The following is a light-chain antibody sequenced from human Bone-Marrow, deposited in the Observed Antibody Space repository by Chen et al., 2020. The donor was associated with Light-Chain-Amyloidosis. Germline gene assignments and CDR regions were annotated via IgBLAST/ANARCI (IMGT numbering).Light chain of an antibody. J-gene: IGLJ2*01. CDR3: GTWDSSLSVV. CDR2: DNN. V-gene: IGLV1-51*01. Sequence: QSVLTQPPSVSAAPGQKVTISCSGSSSNIGNNYVSWYQQLPGTAPKLLIYDNNKRPSGIPDRFSGSKSGTSATLGITGLQTGDEAHYYCGTWDSSLSVVFGGGTKLTVL. CDR1: SSNIGNNY.